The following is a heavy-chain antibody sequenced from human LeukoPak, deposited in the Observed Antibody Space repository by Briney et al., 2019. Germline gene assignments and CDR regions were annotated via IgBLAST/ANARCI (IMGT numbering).Heavy chain of an antibody. CDR3: ARAGYSYAKSDY. Sequence: GGSLRLSCAASGFTFSSYSMNWVRQAPGKGLEWVSSISSSSSYIYYADSVKGRFTISRDNAENSLYLQMNSLRAEDTAVYYCARAGYSYAKSDYWGQGTLVTVSS. V-gene: IGHV3-21*01. J-gene: IGHJ4*02. CDR2: ISSSSSYI. D-gene: IGHD5-18*01. CDR1: GFTFSSYS.